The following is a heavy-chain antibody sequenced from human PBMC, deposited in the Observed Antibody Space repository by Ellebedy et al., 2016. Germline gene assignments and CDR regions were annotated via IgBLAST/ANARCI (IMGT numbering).Heavy chain of an antibody. J-gene: IGHJ3*01. CDR1: GYNFRNYW. Sequence: GGSLRLSXQGSGYNFRNYWIIWLRQMPGKGLEWMGRIDPDDSAGDHSPSFQGHISVSVDKSINTIYLHWSSLMASDTATYYCARQGGHHGGAFDVWGQGTVVVVSS. V-gene: IGHV5-10-1*01. CDR3: ARQGGHHGGAFDV. CDR2: IDPDDSAG.